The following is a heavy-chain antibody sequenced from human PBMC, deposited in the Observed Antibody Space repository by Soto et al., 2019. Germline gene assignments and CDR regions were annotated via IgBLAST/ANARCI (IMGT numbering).Heavy chain of an antibody. CDR1: GYSFTTYG. D-gene: IGHD3-10*01. J-gene: IGHJ4*02. CDR3: ASGGYYGSGRPYYLDY. V-gene: IGHV1-18*01. CDR2: ISAYNGNT. Sequence: QVQLVQSGAEVKKPGASVKVSCKASGYSFTTYGISWVRQAPGQGLEWMGWISAYNGNTNYAQNLQGRVTMTTDTSTSTAYMDLRSLRSDDTAVYYCASGGYYGSGRPYYLDYWGQGTLVTVSS.